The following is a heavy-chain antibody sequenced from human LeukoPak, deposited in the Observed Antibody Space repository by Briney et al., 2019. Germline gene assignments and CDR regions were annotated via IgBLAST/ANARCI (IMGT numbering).Heavy chain of an antibody. CDR1: GASFSDYY. V-gene: IGHV4-34*01. D-gene: IGHD6-19*01. CDR2: ISHFGST. CDR3: ALLYIAVAGPQWYFDY. Sequence: PSETLSLTCAVSGASFSDYYWNWLRQPPGKGLEWIGEISHFGSTDYNPSLKSRVTISVDTSKNQFSLQLTSVTAADTAVYYCALLYIAVAGPQWYFDYWGQGTLVTVSS. J-gene: IGHJ4*02.